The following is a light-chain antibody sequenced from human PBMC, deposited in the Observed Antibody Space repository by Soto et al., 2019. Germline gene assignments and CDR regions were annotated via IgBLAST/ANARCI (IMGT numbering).Light chain of an antibody. Sequence: EIVLTQSPGTLSLSPGERATLSCRASQSVSSSYLAWYQQKPGQAPRLLIYGASSSATGIPDRFSGSGSGTHFPLTISTMKPEHFAVYYYQPYGSSPYTFGKGAKLEIK. CDR2: GAS. CDR3: QPYGSSPYT. CDR1: QSVSSSY. J-gene: IGKJ2*01. V-gene: IGKV3-20*01.